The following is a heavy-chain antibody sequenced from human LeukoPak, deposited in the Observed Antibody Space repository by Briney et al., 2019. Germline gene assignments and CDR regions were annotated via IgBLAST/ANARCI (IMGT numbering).Heavy chain of an antibody. CDR2: IIPIFGIA. CDR3: ARDITEEAVAGPNWFDP. J-gene: IGHJ5*02. CDR1: GGTFSSYA. V-gene: IGHV1-69*04. D-gene: IGHD6-19*01. Sequence: ASVKVSCKASGGTFSSYAISWVRQAPGQGLEWMGRIIPIFGIANYAQKFQGRVTITADKSTSTAHMELSSLRSEDTAVYYCARDITEEAVAGPNWFDPWGQGTLVTVSS.